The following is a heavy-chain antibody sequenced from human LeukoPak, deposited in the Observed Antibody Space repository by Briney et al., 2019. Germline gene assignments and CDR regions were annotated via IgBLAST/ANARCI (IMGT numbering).Heavy chain of an antibody. D-gene: IGHD6-13*01. CDR1: GYSISSDYY. J-gene: IGHJ4*02. CDR3: ARSSGYSNY. CDR2: IYHSGST. Sequence: SETLSLTCTVSGYSISSDYYWGWIRQPPGKGLEWIGSIYHSGSTYYNPSLKSRVTISIDTSKNQFSLKLSSVTATDTAEYYCARSSGYSNYWGQGTLVTVSS. V-gene: IGHV4-38-2*02.